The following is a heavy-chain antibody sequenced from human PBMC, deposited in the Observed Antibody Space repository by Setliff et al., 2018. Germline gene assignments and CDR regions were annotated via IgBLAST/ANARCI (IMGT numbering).Heavy chain of an antibody. CDR3: ARHPYYYGSGTYLDNNNRWFDP. J-gene: IGHJ5*02. CDR1: GYRFTSYW. V-gene: IGHV5-51*01. Sequence: PGESLKISCKGSGYRFTSYWIGWVRQMPGKGLEWMGIIYPGDSDTRYSPSFQGQVTISVDKSINPAYLQWSRLRASDTAIYYCARHPYYYGSGTYLDNNNRWFDPWGQGTLVTVSS. D-gene: IGHD3-10*01. CDR2: IYPGDSDT.